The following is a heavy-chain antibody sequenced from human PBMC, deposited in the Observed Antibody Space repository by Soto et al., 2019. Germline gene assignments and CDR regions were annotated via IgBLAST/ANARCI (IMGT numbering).Heavy chain of an antibody. J-gene: IGHJ3*01. CDR2: ITYDGS. Sequence: QVQLVESGGGVVQPGRSLRLSCAASGFTFSVYALHWVRQAPGKGLEWLATITYDGSYYGGSVKGRITISRDNSKNTLFLELNSLRLEDTAVYYCVRERLHDEALDFWGQGTMVTVAS. V-gene: IGHV3-30-3*01. D-gene: IGHD3-3*01. CDR1: GFTFSVYA. CDR3: VRERLHDEALDF.